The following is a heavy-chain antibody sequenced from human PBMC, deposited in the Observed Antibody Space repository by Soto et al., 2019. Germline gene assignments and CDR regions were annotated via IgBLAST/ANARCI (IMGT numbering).Heavy chain of an antibody. CDR2: TSAYNGNT. CDR1: GYTFISYS. V-gene: IGHV1-18*04. D-gene: IGHD5-18*01. CDR3: ARDRHTAMVSINWFDP. J-gene: IGHJ5*02. Sequence: ASVKVSCKASGYTFISYSVTWVRQAPGQGLEWMGWTSAYNGNTNYAQKLQGRVTMTTDTSTSTAYMELRSLRSDDTAVYYCARDRHTAMVSINWFDPWGQGTLVTVSS.